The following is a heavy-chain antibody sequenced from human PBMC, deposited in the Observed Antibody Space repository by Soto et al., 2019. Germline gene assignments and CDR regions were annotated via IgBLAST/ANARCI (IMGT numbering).Heavy chain of an antibody. D-gene: IGHD3-10*01. Sequence: QVQLQESSPGLVKPSQTLSLTCTVSGGSLSSGVYYWSWIRQYPGKGLEWIGNIYYSGSTYYSPSLRSQLTISVDTSKNHFSLKLSSVPAAETAVYYCVRAEGGDNDGSGEDAFHIWGQGPMVTVSS. CDR1: GGSLSSGVYY. CDR3: VRAEGGDNDGSGEDAFHI. CDR2: IYYSGST. V-gene: IGHV4-31*01. J-gene: IGHJ3*02.